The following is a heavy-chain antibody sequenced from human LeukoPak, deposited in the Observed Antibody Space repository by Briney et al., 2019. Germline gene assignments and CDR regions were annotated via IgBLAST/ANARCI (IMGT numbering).Heavy chain of an antibody. CDR1: GGTFSSYA. D-gene: IGHD3-10*01. V-gene: IGHV1-69*06. CDR2: IIPIFGAA. Sequence: ASVKASCKASGGTFSSYAISWVRQAPGQGLEWMGGIIPIFGAANYAQKFQGRVTMTEDTSTDTAYMELSSLSSEDTAVYYCATGNYYGSGSYYFFDYWGQGTLVTVSS. J-gene: IGHJ4*02. CDR3: ATGNYYGSGSYYFFDY.